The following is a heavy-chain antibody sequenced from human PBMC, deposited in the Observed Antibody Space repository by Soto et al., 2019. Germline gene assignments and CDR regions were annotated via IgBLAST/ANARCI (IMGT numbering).Heavy chain of an antibody. CDR3: ARKPTRPVGYFDY. Sequence: PSETLSLTCTVSGGSISSGGYYWSWIRQHPGKGLEWIGYIYYSGSTYYNPSLKSRVTISVDTSKNQFSLKLSSVTAADTAVYYCARKPTRPVGYFDYWGQGTLVTVSS. V-gene: IGHV4-31*03. D-gene: IGHD1-26*01. CDR1: GGSISSGGYY. CDR2: IYYSGST. J-gene: IGHJ4*02.